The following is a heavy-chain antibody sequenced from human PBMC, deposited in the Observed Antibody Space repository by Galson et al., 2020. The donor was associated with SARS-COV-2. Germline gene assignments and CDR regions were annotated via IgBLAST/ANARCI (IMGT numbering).Heavy chain of an antibody. D-gene: IGHD3-10*01. J-gene: IGHJ4*02. CDR1: GFSHSARGVG. Sequence: SGPTLAHLPQPLTLPCPCSGFSHSARGVGVGWIRQPSAKPLQWLALIYRDDDKRYNPSLNRRHAITKDSSKNQVVLTLTNMGPVDTATYYCAQRSGNYYALANWGQGTLVTVSS. CDR2: IYRDDDK. V-gene: IGHV2-5*02. CDR3: AQRSGNYYALAN.